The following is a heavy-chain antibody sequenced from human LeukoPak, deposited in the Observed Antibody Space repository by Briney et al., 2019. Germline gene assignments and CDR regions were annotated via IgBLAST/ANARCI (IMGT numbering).Heavy chain of an antibody. J-gene: IGHJ6*02. CDR2: IYSGDTT. CDR1: GFTLRNYA. Sequence: TGGSLRLSCAASGFTLRNYAMSWVRQAPGKGLEWVSFIYSGDTTYYADSVKGRFTISRDSSKNTLYLQMNSLRVEDTAVYYCARDGGSGSPHLSYSYYGMDVWGQGTTVTVSS. D-gene: IGHD3-10*01. CDR3: ARDGGSGSPHLSYSYYGMDV. V-gene: IGHV3-53*01.